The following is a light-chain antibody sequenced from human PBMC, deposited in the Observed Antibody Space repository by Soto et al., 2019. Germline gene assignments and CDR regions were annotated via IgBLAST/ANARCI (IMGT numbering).Light chain of an antibody. CDR1: TGAVTRGYY. Sequence: QAVVTQEPSLTVSPGGTVTLTCASSTGAVTRGYYPNWFQQKPGQAPRALIYSTNSKHSWTPARFSGSLLGGKAALTLSGVQPEDEAEYYCLLSYGGTYVFGTGTKVTVL. V-gene: IGLV7-43*01. CDR3: LLSYGGTYV. J-gene: IGLJ1*01. CDR2: STN.